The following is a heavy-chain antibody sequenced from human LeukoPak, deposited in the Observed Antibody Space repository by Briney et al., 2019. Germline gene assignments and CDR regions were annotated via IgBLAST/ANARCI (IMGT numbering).Heavy chain of an antibody. CDR3: ARDNGIVHDWFDP. J-gene: IGHJ5*02. CDR2: INPNSGGT. Sequence: ASVKVSCKASGYTFTGYYMHWVRQAPGQGLEWMGWINPNSGGTNYAQKFQGRVTMTRDTSISTAYMELGRLRSDDTAVYYCARDNGIVHDWFDPWGQGTLVTVSS. CDR1: GYTFTGYY. D-gene: IGHD2-8*01. V-gene: IGHV1-2*02.